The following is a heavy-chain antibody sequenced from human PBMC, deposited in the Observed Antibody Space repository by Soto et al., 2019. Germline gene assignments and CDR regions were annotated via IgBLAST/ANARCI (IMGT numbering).Heavy chain of an antibody. V-gene: IGHV4-30-4*01. CDR1: GGSISSGDYY. Sequence: PSETLSLTCTVSGGSISSGDYYWSWIRQPPGKGLEWIGYIYYSGSTYYNPSLKSRVTISVDTSKNQFSLKLSSVTAADTAVYYCARTGGEWSLFDYWGQGTLVTVSS. CDR3: ARTGGEWSLFDY. J-gene: IGHJ4*02. CDR2: IYYSGST. D-gene: IGHD3-3*01.